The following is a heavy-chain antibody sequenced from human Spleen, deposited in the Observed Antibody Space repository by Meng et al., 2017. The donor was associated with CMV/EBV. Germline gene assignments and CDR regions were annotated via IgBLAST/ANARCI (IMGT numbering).Heavy chain of an antibody. CDR1: GFTFSTYA. V-gene: IGHV3-30-3*01. Sequence: GGSLRLSCAASGFTFSTYAMHWVRQAPGKGMEWVAVISYDGSNKYYADSVKGRFTISRDNSKNTLYLQMNSLRAEDTAVYYCAKDRPLGFDPWGQGTLVTVSS. D-gene: IGHD6-6*01. CDR3: AKDRPLGFDP. CDR2: ISYDGSNK. J-gene: IGHJ5*02.